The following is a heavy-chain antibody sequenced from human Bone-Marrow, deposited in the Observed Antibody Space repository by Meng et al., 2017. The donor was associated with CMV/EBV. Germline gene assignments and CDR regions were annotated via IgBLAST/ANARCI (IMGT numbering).Heavy chain of an antibody. Sequence: EGQLVESGGVVVQPGGSLRLSCAVSGFTFDDYAMHWVRQAPGKGLEWVSLISWDGGSTYYADSVKGRFTISRDNSKNSLYLQMNSLRAEDTALYYCAKDIRGYFDYWGQGTLVTVSS. CDR1: GFTFDDYA. V-gene: IGHV3-43D*03. J-gene: IGHJ4*02. D-gene: IGHD3-3*01. CDR2: ISWDGGST. CDR3: AKDIRGYFDY.